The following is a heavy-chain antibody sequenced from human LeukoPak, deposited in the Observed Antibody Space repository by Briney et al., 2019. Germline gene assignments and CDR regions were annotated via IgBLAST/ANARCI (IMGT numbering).Heavy chain of an antibody. Sequence: SETLSLTCTVSGGSISRHYWSWIRQPPGKGLEWIGYIYYSGSTNYNPSLRSRVTISVDTSKNQFSLKLSSVTAADTAVYYCARGYCSSTSCIRVGAYDIWGQGTMVTVSS. J-gene: IGHJ3*02. D-gene: IGHD2-2*01. V-gene: IGHV4-59*11. CDR2: IYYSGST. CDR3: ARGYCSSTSCIRVGAYDI. CDR1: GGSISRHY.